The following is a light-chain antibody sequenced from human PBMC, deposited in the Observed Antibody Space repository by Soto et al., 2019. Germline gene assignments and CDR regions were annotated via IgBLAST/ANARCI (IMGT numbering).Light chain of an antibody. CDR2: DVN. CDR3: ASYTSTYTLV. CDR1: IDDVGAYNY. Sequence: QSVLTQPASVSGSPGQSITISCTGTIDDVGAYNYVSWYQQRPGSAPQLLIYDVNNRPSGASNRFSGSKSGHTAYLTISGLQSDDEANYHCASYTSTYTLVLGTGTKVTVL. J-gene: IGLJ1*01. V-gene: IGLV2-14*01.